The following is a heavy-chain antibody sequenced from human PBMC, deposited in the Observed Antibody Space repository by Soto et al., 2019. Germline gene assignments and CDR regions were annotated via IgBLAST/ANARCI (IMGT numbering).Heavy chain of an antibody. J-gene: IGHJ4*02. CDR1: GYTFTNYA. Sequence: EASVKVSCKASGYTFTNYAIHWVRQGPGQRLEWMGWINAVNGKTKYSQTFQGRVTITRDTSASTAYMELSSLRSEDTAVYYCARDGAVAGNTNFDYWGQGTRDTVSS. CDR3: ARDGAVAGNTNFDY. CDR2: INAVNGKT. D-gene: IGHD6-19*01. V-gene: IGHV1-3*01.